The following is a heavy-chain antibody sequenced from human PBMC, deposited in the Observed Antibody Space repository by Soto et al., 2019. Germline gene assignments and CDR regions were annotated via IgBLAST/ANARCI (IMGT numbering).Heavy chain of an antibody. V-gene: IGHV4-34*01. D-gene: IGHD3-10*01. Sequence: PSETLSLTCAVYGGSFSGYYWSWIRQPPGKGLEWIGEINHSGSTNYNPSLKSRVTISVDTSKNQFSLKLSSVTAADTAVYYCARRLGSGSYYGNNWFDPWGQGTLVTVSS. CDR1: GGSFSGYY. CDR2: INHSGST. J-gene: IGHJ5*02. CDR3: ARRLGSGSYYGNNWFDP.